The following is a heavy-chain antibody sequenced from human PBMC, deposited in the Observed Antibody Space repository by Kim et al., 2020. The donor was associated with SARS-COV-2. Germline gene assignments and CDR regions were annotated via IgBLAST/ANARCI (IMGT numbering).Heavy chain of an antibody. CDR3: ATTQAWQWLVHPYSDC. V-gene: IGHV4-59*08. CDR1: GDSISSYY. CDR2: IYYTGNT. Sequence: SETLSLTCAVSGDSISSYYWSWIRQSPGKGLEWIGYIYYTGNTKDNPYLKRRVTISQDVSKNEFSLRLSSVTAADTAMYYWATTQAWQWLVHPYSDCWGQGTLVTVSA. J-gene: IGHJ4*03. D-gene: IGHD6-19*01.